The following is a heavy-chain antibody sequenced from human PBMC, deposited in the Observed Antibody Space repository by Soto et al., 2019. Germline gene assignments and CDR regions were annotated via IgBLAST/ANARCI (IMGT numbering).Heavy chain of an antibody. J-gene: IGHJ4*02. CDR3: AKDTWAARLPFDY. CDR2: ITGTGGST. Sequence: GGSLRLSCAASGFTFSRYAMSWVRQAPGKGLEWVSAITGTGGSTYYADSVKGRFTISRDNSKNRLYLQMNSLRAEDTAVYYCAKDTWAARLPFDYWGQGTLVTVSS. V-gene: IGHV3-23*01. D-gene: IGHD6-6*01. CDR1: GFTFSRYA.